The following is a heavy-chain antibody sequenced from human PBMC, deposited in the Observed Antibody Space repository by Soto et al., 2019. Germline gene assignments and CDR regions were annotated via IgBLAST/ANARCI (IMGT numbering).Heavy chain of an antibody. CDR2: IYYSGST. J-gene: IGHJ3*02. V-gene: IGHV4-39*01. CDR1: GGSISSSSYY. D-gene: IGHD2-2*01. Sequence: SETLSLTCTVSGGSISSSSYYWGWIRQPPGKGLEWIGSIYYSGSTYYNPSLKSRVTISVDTSKNQFSLKLSSVTAADTAVYYCARPVGGHDVTSQAFDIWGQGTMVTVS. CDR3: ARPVGGHDVTSQAFDI.